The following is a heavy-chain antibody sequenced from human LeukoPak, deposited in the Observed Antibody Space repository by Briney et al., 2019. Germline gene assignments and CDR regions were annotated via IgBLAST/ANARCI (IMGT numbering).Heavy chain of an antibody. V-gene: IGHV3-15*01. Sequence: GGSLRLSGAASGFTVTNAWMTWVRQAPGKGLEWVGRIKSKSDGGTTDYAAPVKGSFTISRDDAKNTLYLQMNSLKTEDTAVYYCTITAAGRQGCDYWGQGTLVTVSS. CDR2: IKSKSDGGTT. D-gene: IGHD6-13*01. J-gene: IGHJ4*02. CDR3: TITAAGRQGCDY. CDR1: GFTVTNAW.